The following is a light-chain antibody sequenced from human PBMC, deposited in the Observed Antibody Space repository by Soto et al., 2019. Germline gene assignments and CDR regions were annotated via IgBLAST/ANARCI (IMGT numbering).Light chain of an antibody. Sequence: VVMTQSPATQSVSPGERATLSCRASQSVSTNLAWYQQKPGQAPRLLIYGASTRATGIPVRFSGSGSGTAFTLTISSLQSEDFAVYYCQQYHNWPPWTFGQGTKVDIK. V-gene: IGKV3-15*01. CDR2: GAS. J-gene: IGKJ1*01. CDR3: QQYHNWPPWT. CDR1: QSVSTN.